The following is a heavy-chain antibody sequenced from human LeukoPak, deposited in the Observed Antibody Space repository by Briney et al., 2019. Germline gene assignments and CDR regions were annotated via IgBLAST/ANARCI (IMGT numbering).Heavy chain of an antibody. CDR1: GFTFSSYA. CDR2: ISGSGGST. CDR3: ARDRKFGESHDAFDI. D-gene: IGHD3-10*01. Sequence: GGSLRLSCAASGFTFSSYAMSWVRQAPGKGLEWVSAISGSGGSTYYADSVKGRFTISRDNSKNTLYLQMNSLRAEDTAVYYCARDRKFGESHDAFDIWGQGTMVTVSS. V-gene: IGHV3-23*01. J-gene: IGHJ3*02.